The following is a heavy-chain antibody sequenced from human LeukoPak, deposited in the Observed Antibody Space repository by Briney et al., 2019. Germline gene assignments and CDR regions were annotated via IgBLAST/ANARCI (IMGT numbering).Heavy chain of an antibody. CDR3: ARDNSGAVATSYYFDY. V-gene: IGHV1-69*04. D-gene: IGHD5-12*01. J-gene: IGHJ4*02. CDR2: IIPIFGIA. Sequence: SVKVSCKASGGTFSSYAISWVRQAPGQGLEWMGRIIPIFGIANYAQKFQGRVTITADKPTSTAYMELSSLRSEDTAVYYCARDNSGAVATSYYFDYWGQGTLVTVSS. CDR1: GGTFSSYA.